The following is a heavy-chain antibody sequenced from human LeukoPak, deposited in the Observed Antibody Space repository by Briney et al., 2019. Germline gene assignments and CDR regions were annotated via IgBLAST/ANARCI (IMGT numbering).Heavy chain of an antibody. CDR3: AKMAVGVVVPAAMHTFDY. J-gene: IGHJ4*02. CDR1: GFTFSSYA. CDR2: ISGSGGST. Sequence: PGGSLRLSCAASGFTFSSYAMSWVRQAPGKGQEWVSAISGSGGSTYYADSVKGRFTISRDNSKNTLYLQMNSLRAEDTAVYYCAKMAVGVVVPAAMHTFDYWGQGTLVTVSS. D-gene: IGHD2-2*01. V-gene: IGHV3-23*01.